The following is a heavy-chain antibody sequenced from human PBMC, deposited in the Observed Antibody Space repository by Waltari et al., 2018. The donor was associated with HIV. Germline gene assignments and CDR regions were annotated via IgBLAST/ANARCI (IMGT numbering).Heavy chain of an antibody. Sequence: QVQLQESGPGLVTPSQTLSLTCTVSGGSISSGGYSWSWIRQHPGKGLEWIGYIYYSGSTYYNPSLKSRVTISVDTSKNQFSLKLSSVTAADTAVYYCARESITGTTFGYWGQGTLVTVSS. D-gene: IGHD1-7*01. CDR2: IYYSGST. CDR1: GGSISSGGYS. CDR3: ARESITGTTFGY. V-gene: IGHV4-31*03. J-gene: IGHJ4*02.